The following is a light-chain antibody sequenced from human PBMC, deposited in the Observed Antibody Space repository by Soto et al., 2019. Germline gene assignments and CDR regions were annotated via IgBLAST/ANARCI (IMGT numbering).Light chain of an antibody. V-gene: IGKV1-6*01. CDR1: QDVRND. CDR3: LQDATYPYT. Sequence: AVKMTQSPSSLSASVGDRVTITCRASQDVRNDLGWYQQKPGQAPKLLIYAISTLQSGVPSRFSGSGSGTDFTLTISSLHPEDSATYYCLQDATYPYTFGQGTNLEI. CDR2: AIS. J-gene: IGKJ2*01.